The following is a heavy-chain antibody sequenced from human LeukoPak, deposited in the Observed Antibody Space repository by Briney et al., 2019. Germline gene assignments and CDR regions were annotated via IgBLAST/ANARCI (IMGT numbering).Heavy chain of an antibody. J-gene: IGHJ4*02. V-gene: IGHV3-9*03. Sequence: GGSLRLSCAASGFTFDDYAMHWVRQAPGKGLEWVSGISWNSGNIGYADSVKGRFTISRDNAKNSLYLQMNSLRAEDMALYYCAKDTARGSSSWYYFDYWGQGTLVTVSS. D-gene: IGHD6-13*01. CDR3: AKDTARGSSSWYYFDY. CDR1: GFTFDDYA. CDR2: ISWNSGNI.